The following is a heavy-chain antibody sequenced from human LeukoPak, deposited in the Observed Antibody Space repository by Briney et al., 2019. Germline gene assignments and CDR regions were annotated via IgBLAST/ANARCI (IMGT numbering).Heavy chain of an antibody. Sequence: PGGSLRLSCAASGFTFSSYAMSWVRRAPGKGLEWVSALSGSGGSTYYADSVKGRFTISRDNSKNTLYLQMNSLRAEDTAVYYCAKDQYQLLVRSYYYYGMDVWGKGTTVTVSS. J-gene: IGHJ6*04. V-gene: IGHV3-23*01. CDR3: AKDQYQLLVRSYYYYGMDV. CDR2: LSGSGGST. D-gene: IGHD2-2*01. CDR1: GFTFSSYA.